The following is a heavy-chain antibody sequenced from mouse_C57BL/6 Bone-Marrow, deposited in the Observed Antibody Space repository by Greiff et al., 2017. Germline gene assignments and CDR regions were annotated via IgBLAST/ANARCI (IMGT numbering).Heavy chain of an antibody. V-gene: IGHV1-55*01. CDR3: ARACPLGRSVDY. Sequence: QVQLQQPGAELVKPGASVKMSCKASGYTFTSYWITWVKQRPGQGLEWIGDIYPTSGRTNYNEKFKSKAILTVDTSSNTAYMQLSSLTSEDSAVFYWARACPLGRSVDYWGQGTTLTVSS. D-gene: IGHD4-1*01. CDR2: IYPTSGRT. CDR1: GYTFTSYW. J-gene: IGHJ2*01.